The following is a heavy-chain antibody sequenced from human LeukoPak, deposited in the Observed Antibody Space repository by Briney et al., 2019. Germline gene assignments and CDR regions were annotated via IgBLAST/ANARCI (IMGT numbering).Heavy chain of an antibody. CDR2: IYYSGST. Sequence: SETLSLTCTVSGGSISSGDYYWSWIRQPPGKGLEWIGYIYYSGSTNYNPSLKSRVTISVDTSKNQFSLKLSSVTAADTAVYYCARVSIVDPYNWFDPWGQGTLVTVSS. CDR1: GGSISSGDYY. CDR3: ARVSIVDPYNWFDP. D-gene: IGHD2-15*01. J-gene: IGHJ5*02. V-gene: IGHV4-61*08.